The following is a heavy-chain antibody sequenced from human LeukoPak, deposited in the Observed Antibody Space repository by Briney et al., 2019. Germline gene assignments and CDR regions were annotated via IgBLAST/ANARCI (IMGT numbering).Heavy chain of an antibody. J-gene: IGHJ4*02. Sequence: ASVKVSCKPSGYSFTRNGISWVRQAPGQGLEWMGWISTNSGNTKYAQKFQDRVTLATDTSTSTAYMELRSLRSDDMAVYYCARDVNYAFDYWGQGTLVTVSS. CDR2: ISTNSGNT. V-gene: IGHV1-18*03. CDR3: ARDVNYAFDY. CDR1: GYSFTRNG. D-gene: IGHD3-16*01.